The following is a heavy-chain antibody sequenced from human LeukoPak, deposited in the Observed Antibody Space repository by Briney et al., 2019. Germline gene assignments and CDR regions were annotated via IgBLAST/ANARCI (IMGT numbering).Heavy chain of an antibody. CDR1: GFTFSSYG. Sequence: GGSLRLSCAASGFTFSSYGMHWVRQAPGKGLEWVAVIWYDGSNKYYADSVKGRFTISRDNSKNTLYLQMNSLRAEDTAVYYCARGGSGSYHVDYWGQGTLVTVSS. CDR2: IWYDGSNK. V-gene: IGHV3-33*01. CDR3: ARGGSGSYHVDY. D-gene: IGHD3-10*01. J-gene: IGHJ4*02.